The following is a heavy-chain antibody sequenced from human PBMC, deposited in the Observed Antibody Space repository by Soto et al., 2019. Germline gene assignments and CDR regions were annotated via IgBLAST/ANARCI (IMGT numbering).Heavy chain of an antibody. D-gene: IGHD2-2*02. J-gene: IGHJ4*02. CDR1: GGSFSGYY. CDR3: ARGRAGDIVVVPAAIGTAFDY. Sequence: QVQLQQWGAGLLKPSETLSLTCAVYGGSFSGYYWSWIRQPPGKGLEWIGEINHSGSTNYNPSLKSRVTISVDTSKKQFSLKLSSVTAADTAVYYCARGRAGDIVVVPAAIGTAFDYWGQGTLVTVSS. CDR2: INHSGST. V-gene: IGHV4-34*01.